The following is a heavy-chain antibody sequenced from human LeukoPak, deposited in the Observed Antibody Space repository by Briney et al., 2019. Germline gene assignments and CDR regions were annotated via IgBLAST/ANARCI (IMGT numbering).Heavy chain of an antibody. CDR2: ISTSKTYT. V-gene: IGHV1-18*01. Sequence: GASVKVSCKASGYAFTTFGIMWVRQAPGQGLEWMGWISTSKTYTRYAQKVQGRATLTTDPSTSTAYLELTSLTSDDTAVYFCARASDTSWPFDFWGQGTKVTASS. CDR3: ARASDTSWPFDF. J-gene: IGHJ4*02. D-gene: IGHD2-2*01. CDR1: GYAFTTFG.